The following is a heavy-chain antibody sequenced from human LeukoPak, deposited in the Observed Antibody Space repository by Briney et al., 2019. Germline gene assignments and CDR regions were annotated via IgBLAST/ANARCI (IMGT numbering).Heavy chain of an antibody. CDR1: GASISSIIHY. Sequence: KPSETLSLTCAVSGASISSIIHYWGWVRQPPGKGLEWIGSVYYSGGTYYNPSLESRLTISVDTSNNRFSLKLKSVTAADTAVLYCARVTTGSTTLDSWGQGILVTVSS. CDR2: VYYSGGT. D-gene: IGHD1-1*01. J-gene: IGHJ5*01. V-gene: IGHV4-39*02. CDR3: ARVTTGSTTLDS.